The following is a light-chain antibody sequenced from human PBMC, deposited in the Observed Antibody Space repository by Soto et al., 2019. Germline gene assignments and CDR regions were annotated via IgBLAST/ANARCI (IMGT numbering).Light chain of an antibody. CDR1: QSVGNN. Sequence: EIVVTQSPATLSVSPGERATLSCRASQSVGNNFAWYQQKPGQAPRLLIFATSTRATGVPARFSGSGSGTEFTLTISRLQSEEFAVYYCPQYGDWPLTFGGGAKVEIE. CDR2: ATS. J-gene: IGKJ4*01. CDR3: PQYGDWPLT. V-gene: IGKV3-15*01.